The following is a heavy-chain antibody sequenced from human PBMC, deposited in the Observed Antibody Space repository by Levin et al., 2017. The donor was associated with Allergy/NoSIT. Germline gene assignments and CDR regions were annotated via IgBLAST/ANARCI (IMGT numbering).Heavy chain of an antibody. Sequence: SQTLSLTCTVSGGSINSYYWSWIRQPPGKGLEWIGYIYYSGSTNYNPSLKSRVTISVDTSKNQFSLKLSSVTAADTAIYYCARGLKGGGWFLAFDIWGQGAMVTVSS. V-gene: IGHV4-59*01. CDR1: GGSINSYY. CDR2: IYYSGST. CDR3: ARGLKGGGWFLAFDI. J-gene: IGHJ3*02. D-gene: IGHD6-19*01.